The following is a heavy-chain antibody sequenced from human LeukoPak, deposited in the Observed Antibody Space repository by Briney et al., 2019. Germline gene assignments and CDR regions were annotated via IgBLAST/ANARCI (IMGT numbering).Heavy chain of an antibody. CDR2: IIPIFGTA. CDR1: GGTFSSYA. V-gene: IGHV1-69*13. CDR3: ASPGIAARPGDFDY. Sequence: SVKVSCKAPGGTFSSYAISWVRQAPGQGLAWMGGIIPIFGTANYAQKFQGRVTITADESTSTAYMELSSLRSEDTAVYYCASPGIAARPGDFDYWGQGTLVTVSS. D-gene: IGHD6-6*01. J-gene: IGHJ4*02.